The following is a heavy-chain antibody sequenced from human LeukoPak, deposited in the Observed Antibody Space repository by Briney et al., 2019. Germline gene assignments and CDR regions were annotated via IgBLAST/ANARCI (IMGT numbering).Heavy chain of an antibody. V-gene: IGHV4-61*02. J-gene: IGHJ6*02. Sequence: SQTLSLTCTVSGGSISSGSYYWSWIRQPAGKGLEWIGRIYYSGSTYFNPSLESRVTISVDTSENQFSLRLSSVTAADTAVYYCARISGSGSYGYGMDVWGQGTTVTVSS. D-gene: IGHD3-10*01. CDR2: IYYSGST. CDR1: GGSISSGSYY. CDR3: ARISGSGSYGYGMDV.